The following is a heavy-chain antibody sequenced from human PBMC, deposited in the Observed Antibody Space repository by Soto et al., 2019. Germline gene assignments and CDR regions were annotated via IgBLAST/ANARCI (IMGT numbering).Heavy chain of an antibody. J-gene: IGHJ4*02. CDR3: AKDAAYYFDY. CDR1: GFTFDDYA. Sequence: GGSLRLSCAASGFTFDDYAMHWVRQAPGKGLEWVSGISWGSGSIDYADSVKGRFTISRDNAKNSLYLQMNSLRAEDTALYYCAKDAAYYFDYWGQGTLVTVSS. V-gene: IGHV3-9*01. D-gene: IGHD6-25*01. CDR2: ISWGSGSI.